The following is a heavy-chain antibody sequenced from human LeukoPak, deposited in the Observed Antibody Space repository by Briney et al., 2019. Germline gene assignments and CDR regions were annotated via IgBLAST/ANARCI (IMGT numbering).Heavy chain of an antibody. CDR1: GGSISSYY. J-gene: IGHJ4*02. CDR3: ARAPWLQTPFDY. CDR2: IYYSGST. D-gene: IGHD5-24*01. V-gene: IGHV4-59*01. Sequence: SETLSLTCTVSGGSISSYYWSWIRQPPGKGLEWIGYIYYSGSTNYNPSLKSRVTISVDTSENQFSLKLSSVTAADTAVYYCARAPWLQTPFDYWGQGTLVTVSS.